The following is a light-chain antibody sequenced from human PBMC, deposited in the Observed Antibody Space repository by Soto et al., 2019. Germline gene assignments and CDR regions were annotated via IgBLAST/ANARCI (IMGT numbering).Light chain of an antibody. Sequence: QSALTQPASVSGSPGQSITISCTGTSSDVGGYNYVSWYQQHPGKAPKLIIYEVSNRPSGVSNRFSGSKSGNTASLTISGLQAEDEADYYCNSYTRSTTLVFGGGTKLTVL. CDR2: EVS. CDR1: SSDVGGYNY. V-gene: IGLV2-14*01. J-gene: IGLJ2*01. CDR3: NSYTRSTTLV.